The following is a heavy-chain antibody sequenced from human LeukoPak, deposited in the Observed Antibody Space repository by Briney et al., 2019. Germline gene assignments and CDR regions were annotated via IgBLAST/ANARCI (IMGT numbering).Heavy chain of an antibody. CDR3: AREGSSSWYTPYFDY. D-gene: IGHD6-13*01. CDR2: IYYSGST. V-gene: IGHV4-59*01. J-gene: IGHJ4*02. Sequence: SENLSLTCTVSGGSISSYYWSWIRQPPGKGLEWIGYIYYSGSTNYNPSLKSRVTISVDTSKNQFSLKLSSVTAADTAVYYCAREGSSSWYTPYFDYWGQGTLVTVSS. CDR1: GGSISSYY.